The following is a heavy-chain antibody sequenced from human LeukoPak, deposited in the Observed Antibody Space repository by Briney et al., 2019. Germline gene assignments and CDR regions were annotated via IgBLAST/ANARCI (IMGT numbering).Heavy chain of an antibody. CDR1: GFTFSGYA. CDR3: ARVDTAMGSLDY. Sequence: GGSLRLSCAASGFTFSGYAMHWVRQAPGKGLEGVAIIWNDGSKEDYVDSAKGRFTISRDNAKNTLYLQMNRLRAEDTAVYYCARVDTAMGSLDYWGHGSLVTDSS. D-gene: IGHD5-18*01. CDR2: IWNDGSKE. V-gene: IGHV3-33*08. J-gene: IGHJ4*01.